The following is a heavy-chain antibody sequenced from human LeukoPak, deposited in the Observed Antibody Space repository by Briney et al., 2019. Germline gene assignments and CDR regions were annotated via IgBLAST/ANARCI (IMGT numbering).Heavy chain of an antibody. CDR1: GFTFSSYA. J-gene: IGHJ4*02. Sequence: GGSLRLSCAASGFTFSSYAMSWVRQAPGKGLEWVSSISSNSNYMYYADSMKGRFTISRDNARNSLYLQMDSLRVEDTAVYYCARSMVRGVVPIPDYWGQGTLVTVSS. CDR2: ISSNSNYM. D-gene: IGHD3-10*01. CDR3: ARSMVRGVVPIPDY. V-gene: IGHV3-21*01.